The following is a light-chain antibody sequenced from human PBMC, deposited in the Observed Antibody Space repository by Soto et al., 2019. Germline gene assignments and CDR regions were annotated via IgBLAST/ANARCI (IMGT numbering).Light chain of an antibody. Sequence: EIVLTQSPATLSLSPGERATLSCRASQNVNSSSLTWYQQKPGQAPRLLLYDASSRATDIPDKFSGSGSGTYFTLTISRLEPEDFAVYYCQHFGSSPPRFTFGLGTKLEIK. CDR3: QHFGSSPPRFT. CDR1: QNVNSSS. V-gene: IGKV3-20*01. CDR2: DAS. J-gene: IGKJ2*01.